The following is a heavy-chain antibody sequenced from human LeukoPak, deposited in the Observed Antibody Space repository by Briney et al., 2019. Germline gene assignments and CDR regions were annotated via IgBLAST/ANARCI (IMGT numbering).Heavy chain of an antibody. CDR3: ARADNWFPRPLDY. CDR2: INHSGST. D-gene: IGHD1-20*01. J-gene: IGHJ4*02. CDR1: GGSFSGYY. Sequence: SETLSLTCAVYGGSFSGYYWSWIRQPPGKELEWIGEINHSGSTNYNPSLKSRVTISVDASKNQFSLKLSSVTAADTAVYYCARADNWFPRPLDYWGQGTLVTVSS. V-gene: IGHV4-34*01.